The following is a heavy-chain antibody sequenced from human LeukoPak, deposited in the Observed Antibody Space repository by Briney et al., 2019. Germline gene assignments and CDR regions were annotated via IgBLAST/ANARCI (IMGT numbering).Heavy chain of an antibody. CDR3: AKGGIDYGDDREDY. CDR1: GFPFSSYG. CDR2: ISASGGST. J-gene: IGHJ4*02. D-gene: IGHD4-17*01. V-gene: IGHV3-23*01. Sequence: GGSLRLSCTASGFPFSSYGMHWVRQAPGKGLEWVSSISASGGSTFYADSVKGRFTISRDNSRNTLYLQMNSLRAEDTAVYYCAKGGIDYGDDREDYWGQGTLVTVSS.